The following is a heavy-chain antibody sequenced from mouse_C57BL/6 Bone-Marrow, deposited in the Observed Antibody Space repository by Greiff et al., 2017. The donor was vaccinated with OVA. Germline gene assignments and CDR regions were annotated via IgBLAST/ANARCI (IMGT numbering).Heavy chain of an antibody. D-gene: IGHD1-1*01. CDR2: IWSDGST. J-gene: IGHJ4*01. CDR3: ARQSYGKDYYAMDY. V-gene: IGHV2-6-1*01. Sequence: VQRVESGPGLVAPSQSLSITCTVSGFSLTSYGVHWVRQPPGKGLEWLVVIWSDGSTTYNSALNSRLGISKDNSKSQVFLKMNSLQTDDTAMYYCARQSYGKDYYAMDYWGQGTSVTVSS. CDR1: GFSLTSYG.